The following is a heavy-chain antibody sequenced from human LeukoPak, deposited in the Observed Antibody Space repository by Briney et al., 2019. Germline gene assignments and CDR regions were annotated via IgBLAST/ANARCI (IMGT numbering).Heavy chain of an antibody. CDR2: ISGSGGST. CDR3: ARESMYTFTI. V-gene: IGHV3-23*01. D-gene: IGHD2/OR15-2a*01. Sequence: GGSLRLSCAASGFTFSSYAMSWVRQAPGKGLEWVSAISGSGGSTYYADSVKGRFTISRDNAKNSLFLQMNSLRVEDTAVYFCARESMYTFTIWGQGTMVTVSS. J-gene: IGHJ3*02. CDR1: GFTFSSYA.